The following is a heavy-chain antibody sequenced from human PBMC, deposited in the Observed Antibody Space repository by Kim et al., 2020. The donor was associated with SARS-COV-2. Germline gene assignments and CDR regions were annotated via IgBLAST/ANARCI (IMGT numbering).Heavy chain of an antibody. J-gene: IGHJ6*02. D-gene: IGHD5-12*01. CDR2: ISAYNGNT. Sequence: ASVKVSCKASGYTFTSYGISWVRQAPGQGLEWMGWISAYNGNTNYAQKLQGRVTMTTDTSTSTAYMELRSLRSDDTAVYYCARVEMATTQWDYYYYYYGMDVWGQGTTVTVSS. V-gene: IGHV1-18*04. CDR1: GYTFTSYG. CDR3: ARVEMATTQWDYYYYYYGMDV.